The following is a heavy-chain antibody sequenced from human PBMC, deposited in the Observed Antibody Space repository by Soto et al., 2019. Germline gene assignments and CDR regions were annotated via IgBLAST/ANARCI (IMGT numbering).Heavy chain of an antibody. J-gene: IGHJ4*02. D-gene: IGHD3-10*01. Sequence: EVQLVESGGGFVQPGGSLRLSCAASGFTFSTYWMTWVRQAPGKGLEWVANINQDGSEKYHVDSVEGRFTASRDNARKSLFLQMNSLRAEDTAVYYCARGRGGAGDYWGQGTLVTVSS. V-gene: IGHV3-7*03. CDR1: GFTFSTYW. CDR2: INQDGSEK. CDR3: ARGRGGAGDY.